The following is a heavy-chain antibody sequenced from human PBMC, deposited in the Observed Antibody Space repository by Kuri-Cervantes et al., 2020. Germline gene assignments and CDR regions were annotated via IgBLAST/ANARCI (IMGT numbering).Heavy chain of an antibody. V-gene: IGHV3-30*03. CDR2: ISYDGSNK. J-gene: IGHJ6*02. CDR1: GFTFSSYG. CDR3: ARISSSWYLYYGMDV. Sequence: GESLKISCAASGFTFSSYGMHWVRQAPGKGLEWVAVISYDGSNKYYADSVKGRFTISRDNSKNTLYLQMNSLRAEDTAVYYCARISSSWYLYYGMDVWGQGTTVTVSS. D-gene: IGHD6-13*01.